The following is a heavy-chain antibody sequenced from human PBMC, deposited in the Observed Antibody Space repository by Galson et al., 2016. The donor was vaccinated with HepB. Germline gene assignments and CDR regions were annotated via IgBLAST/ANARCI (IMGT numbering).Heavy chain of an antibody. CDR2: ISGSGTTT. D-gene: IGHD5-18*01. CDR1: GFPFTTSA. J-gene: IGHJ3*02. Sequence: SLRLSCAASGFPFTTSALNWVRQAPGKGLQWVSFISGSGTTTFYTDSVKGRFTISRDNSKNMLYLQMDSRRAEDTAVYSCAKPRRYNHDALHIWGQGTMVTVSS. V-gene: IGHV3-23*01. CDR3: AKPRRYNHDALHI.